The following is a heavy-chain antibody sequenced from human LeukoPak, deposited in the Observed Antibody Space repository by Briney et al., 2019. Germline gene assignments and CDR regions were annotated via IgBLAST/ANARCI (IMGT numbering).Heavy chain of an antibody. D-gene: IGHD1-26*01. CDR1: GGPVSSSSYY. Sequence: KPSGTLSLTCTVSGGPVSSSSYYWDWVRQAPEKGLECIGTIYYAGDTYYNPSLESRLTISVDTSKNQFSLKLRSVTAADTAVYYCATWDSGRYSQIDNWGQGTLVTVSS. CDR3: ATWDSGRYSQIDN. V-gene: IGHV4-39*01. J-gene: IGHJ4*02. CDR2: IYYAGDT.